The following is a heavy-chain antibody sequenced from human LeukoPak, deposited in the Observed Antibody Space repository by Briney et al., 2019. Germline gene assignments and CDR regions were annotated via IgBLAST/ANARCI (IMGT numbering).Heavy chain of an antibody. CDR1: GGTFSSYA. CDR3: ARTRIGNYYYGMDV. Sequence: SVKVSCKASGGTFSSYAISWVRQAPGQGLEWMGRIIPILGIANYAQKFQGRVTFTADKSTSTAYMELSSLRSEDTAVYYCARTRIGNYYYGMDVWGQGTTVTVSS. V-gene: IGHV1-69*04. CDR2: IIPILGIA. J-gene: IGHJ6*02.